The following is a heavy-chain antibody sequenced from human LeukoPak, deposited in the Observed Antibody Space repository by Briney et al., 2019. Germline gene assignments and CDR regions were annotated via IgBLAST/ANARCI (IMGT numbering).Heavy chain of an antibody. J-gene: IGHJ5*02. Sequence: SETLSLTCTVSGGSISSSSYYWGWIRQPPGKGLEWIGSIYYSGSTYYNPSLKSRVTISVDTSKNQSSLKLSSVTAADTAVYYCASRFGIAVAGYWFDPWGQGTLVTVSS. CDR2: IYYSGST. V-gene: IGHV4-39*07. CDR1: GGSISSSSYY. D-gene: IGHD6-19*01. CDR3: ASRFGIAVAGYWFDP.